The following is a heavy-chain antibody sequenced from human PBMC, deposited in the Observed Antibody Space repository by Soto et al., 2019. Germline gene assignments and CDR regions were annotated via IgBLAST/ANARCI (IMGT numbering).Heavy chain of an antibody. V-gene: IGHV1-3*01. CDR2: IDAGNGKT. CDR3: ARGRGWYDY. Sequence: QVQLVQSGAEVKKPGASVKVSCKASGYIFNRYVMHWVRQAPGQRPEWMGWIDAGNGKTKYSEKFQGRVTITRDTSASTADMELTTLRSEDTAVYSCARGRGWYDYWGQGTQVIVSS. CDR1: GYIFNRYV. J-gene: IGHJ4*02. D-gene: IGHD6-19*01.